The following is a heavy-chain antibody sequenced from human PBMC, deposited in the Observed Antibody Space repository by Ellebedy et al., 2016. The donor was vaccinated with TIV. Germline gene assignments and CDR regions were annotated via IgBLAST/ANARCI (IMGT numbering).Heavy chain of an antibody. J-gene: IGHJ6*02. D-gene: IGHD3-22*01. CDR1: EFTFSSYS. CDR3: AGDVVRGAYYYDSSGYDNGMDV. Sequence: GESLKISCAASEFTFSSYSMNWVRQAPGKGLAWVSSISSSSSYIYYADSVKGRFTISRDNAKNSLDLQMNSLRAEEPAVYYCAGDVVRGAYYYDSSGYDNGMDVWGQGTTVTVSS. CDR2: ISSSSSYI. V-gene: IGHV3-21*01.